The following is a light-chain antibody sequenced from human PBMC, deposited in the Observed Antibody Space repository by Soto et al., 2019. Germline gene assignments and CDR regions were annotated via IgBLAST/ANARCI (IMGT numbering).Light chain of an antibody. J-gene: IGKJ4*01. Sequence: EIVMTQSPATLSVSPGERATLSCRASQSVSSNLAWYQQKPGQAPRLLIYGASTRATGIPARFSGSGSGTEFTLTISSLKSEDFPVYYCQQYNNWPPSFGGGTKADIK. CDR3: QQYNNWPPS. V-gene: IGKV3-15*01. CDR2: GAS. CDR1: QSVSSN.